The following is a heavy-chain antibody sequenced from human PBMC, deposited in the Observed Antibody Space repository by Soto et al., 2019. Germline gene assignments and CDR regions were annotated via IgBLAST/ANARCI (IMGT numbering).Heavy chain of an antibody. V-gene: IGHV1-18*01. CDR2: INVYNGNT. J-gene: IGHJ5*02. Sequence: QVQLVQSGGEVKKPGASVKVSCKASGYTFTNYGISWVRQAPGQGLEWMGWINVYNGNTKYAQKVQGRVTMTTDTXTXTXXMEMRGRSSEDRAVYYWARGVGSGSYDDQYNWFDPWGQGTLVTVSS. CDR1: GYTFTNYG. CDR3: ARGVGSGSYDDQYNWFDP. D-gene: IGHD3-10*01.